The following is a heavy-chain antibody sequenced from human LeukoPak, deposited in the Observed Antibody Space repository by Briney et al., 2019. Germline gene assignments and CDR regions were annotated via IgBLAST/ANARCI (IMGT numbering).Heavy chain of an antibody. CDR3: AGTYGSGSYPNY. D-gene: IGHD3-10*01. Sequence: GGSLRLSCAASGFTFSNYHMNCVRQAPGKGREWVACISSSSSYIYYADSVKGRFAISRDNAKNSLYLQMYSLRAEDTAVYYCAGTYGSGSYPNYWGQGTLVTVSS. J-gene: IGHJ4*02. V-gene: IGHV3-21*01. CDR1: GFTFSNYH. CDR2: ISSSSSYI.